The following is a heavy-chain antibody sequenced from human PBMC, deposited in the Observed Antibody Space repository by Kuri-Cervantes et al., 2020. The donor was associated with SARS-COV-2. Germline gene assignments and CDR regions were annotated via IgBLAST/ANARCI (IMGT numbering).Heavy chain of an antibody. CDR1: VDSLSTSGVG. V-gene: IGHV2-5*05. D-gene: IGHD6-13*01. CDR3: AHTYSSSWYHYFDY. CDR2: IYWDEDN. Sequence: SGATLVKPTQTLTLTCSLPVDSLSTSGVGGAWIRQPPGKALEWLLHIYWDEDNRHGPSLDSRLTITKDTSQNPVVLTMTNMAPVDTDTYYCAHTYSSSWYHYFDYWGQGTLVTVSS. J-gene: IGHJ4*02.